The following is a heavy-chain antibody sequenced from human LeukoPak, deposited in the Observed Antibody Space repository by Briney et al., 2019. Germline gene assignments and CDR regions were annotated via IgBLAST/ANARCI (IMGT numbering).Heavy chain of an antibody. CDR2: IWHDASHK. D-gene: IGHD3-10*01. CDR3: AREIFSSGSYPDY. CDR1: VFSLSTYA. Sequence: PGGCLRLSRAASVFSLSTYAMHWVRQAPGRGLECVALIWHDASHKFYTDSVRGRYTISRDNSKNTLYLQMNGQGGEDRAGYYCAREIFSSGSYPDYWGEGTLVSVSS. V-gene: IGHV3-33*01. J-gene: IGHJ4*02.